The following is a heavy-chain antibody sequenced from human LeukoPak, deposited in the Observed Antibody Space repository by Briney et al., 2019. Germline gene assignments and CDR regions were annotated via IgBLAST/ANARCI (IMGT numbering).Heavy chain of an antibody. Sequence: PSETLSLTCTVSGGSISSSSYYWGWIRQPPGKGLGWIGSIYYSGSTYYNPSLKSRVTISVDTSKNQFSLKLSSVTAADTAVYYCARLWFGELVGFDYWGQGTLVTVSS. D-gene: IGHD3-10*01. J-gene: IGHJ4*02. CDR3: ARLWFGELVGFDY. CDR1: GGSISSSSYY. CDR2: IYYSGST. V-gene: IGHV4-39*01.